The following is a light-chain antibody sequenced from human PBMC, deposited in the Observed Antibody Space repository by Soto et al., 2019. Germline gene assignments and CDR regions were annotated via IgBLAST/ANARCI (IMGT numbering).Light chain of an antibody. V-gene: IGKV3-15*01. Sequence: EIVMTQSPATLSVSPGGRATLSCRASQSISDTLAWYQQKPGQAPRLLIYSASARATGFPARFSGSGSGTEFTLTISSLQPDDFATYYCQQYNSYSRTFGQGTKVDIK. CDR2: SAS. CDR3: QQYNSYSRT. J-gene: IGKJ1*01. CDR1: QSISDT.